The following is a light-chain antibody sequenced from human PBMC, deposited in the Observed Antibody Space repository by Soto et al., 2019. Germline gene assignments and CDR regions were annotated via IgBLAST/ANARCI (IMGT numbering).Light chain of an antibody. Sequence: QSALTQPPSLSGTPGQRVTISCSGSNSNIGRYSVNWYQHFPGTAPKILIYSDDERPSGVPDRLSGSKSGTSASLAISGLQSEDEAEYYCAAWDDNLSGQLFGGGTKLTVL. J-gene: IGLJ3*02. CDR2: SDD. CDR1: NSNIGRYS. V-gene: IGLV1-44*01. CDR3: AAWDDNLSGQL.